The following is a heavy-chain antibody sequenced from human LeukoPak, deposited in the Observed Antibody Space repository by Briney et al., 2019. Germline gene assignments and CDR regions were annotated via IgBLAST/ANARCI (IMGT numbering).Heavy chain of an antibody. Sequence: GGSLRLSCAASGFTFSSYGMHWVRQAPGKGLEWVAFIRYDGSNKYYADSVKGRFTISRDNAKNSLYVQMNSLRAEDTAVYFCARIGYSSSSLDYWGQGTLVTVSS. CDR3: ARIGYSSSSLDY. CDR1: GFTFSSYG. D-gene: IGHD6-6*01. CDR2: IRYDGSNK. J-gene: IGHJ4*02. V-gene: IGHV3-30*02.